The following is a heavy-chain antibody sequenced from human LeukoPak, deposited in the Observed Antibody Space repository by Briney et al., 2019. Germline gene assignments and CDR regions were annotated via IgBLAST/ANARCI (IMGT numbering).Heavy chain of an antibody. J-gene: IGHJ5*02. CDR2: MYNIGST. Sequence: SETLSLTCTVSGGSISRYYRSWVRHPPGKGLEWIGYMYNIGSTNYNPSLKSRVSISVDTSKKQFSLKLSSVTAADTAVYYCAREFGRVVPWGQGTLVTVSS. CDR1: GGSISRYY. CDR3: AREFGRVVP. D-gene: IGHD2-15*01. V-gene: IGHV4-59*12.